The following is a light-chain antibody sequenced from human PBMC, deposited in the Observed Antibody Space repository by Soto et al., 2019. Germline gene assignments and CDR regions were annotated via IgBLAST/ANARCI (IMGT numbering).Light chain of an antibody. CDR3: MQALQTPPA. V-gene: IGKV2-28*01. CDR1: QSLLHSNGYNY. CDR2: LGS. Sequence: DIVMTQSPLSLPVTPGEPASISCRSSQSLLHSNGYNYLDWYLQKPGQSPQLLISLGSNRASGVTDRFSGSGSGIDFTLKISRVEAEDVGVYYCMQALQTPPAFGGGTKVEIK. J-gene: IGKJ4*01.